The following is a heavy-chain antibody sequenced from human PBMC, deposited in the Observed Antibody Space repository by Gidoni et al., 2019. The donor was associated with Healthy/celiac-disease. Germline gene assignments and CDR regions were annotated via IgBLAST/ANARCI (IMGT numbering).Heavy chain of an antibody. D-gene: IGHD3-16*02. CDR2: ISGSGGST. V-gene: IGHV3-23*01. CDR1: GFTFSSYA. CDR3: AKEGYDYVWGSYPYYGMDV. J-gene: IGHJ6*02. Sequence: EVQLLESGGGVVQPGGSLRLSCAASGFTFSSYAMSWVRRAPGKGLEWVSAISGSGGSTYYADSVKGRFTISRDNSKNTLYLQMNSLRAEDTAVYYCAKEGYDYVWGSYPYYGMDVWGQGTTVTVSS.